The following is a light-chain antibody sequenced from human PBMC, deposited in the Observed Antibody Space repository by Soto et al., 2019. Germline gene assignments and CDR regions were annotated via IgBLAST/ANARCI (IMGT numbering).Light chain of an antibody. V-gene: IGKV2-30*01. CDR3: MQGTHWPWT. Sequence: DVVMTQSPLSLPVTLGQPASISCRSSQSLVFTDGNPYLNWFHQRPGQSPRRLIYRVSKRDSGVPDRFSGSGSGTDFTLKISRVEADDVGFYYCMQGTHWPWTFGQGTRVEIK. CDR1: QSLVFTDGNPY. J-gene: IGKJ1*01. CDR2: RVS.